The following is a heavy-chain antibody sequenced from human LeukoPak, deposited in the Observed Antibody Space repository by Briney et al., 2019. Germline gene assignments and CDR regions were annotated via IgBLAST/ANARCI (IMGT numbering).Heavy chain of an antibody. CDR1: GYTFTSYD. J-gene: IGHJ4*02. CDR2: MNPNSGNT. V-gene: IGHV1-8*03. CDR3: AVIWEAAAGATDRDY. D-gene: IGHD6-13*01. Sequence: ASVKVSCKASGYTFTSYDINWVRQATGQGLEWMGWMNPNSGNTGYAQKFQGRVTITRNTSISTAYMELSSLRSEDTAVYYCAVIWEAAAGATDRDYWGQGTLVTVSS.